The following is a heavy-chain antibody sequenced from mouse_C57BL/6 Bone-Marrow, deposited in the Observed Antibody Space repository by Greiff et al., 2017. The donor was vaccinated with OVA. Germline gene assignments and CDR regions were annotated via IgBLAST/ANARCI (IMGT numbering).Heavy chain of an antibody. Sequence: QVQLQQPGAELVRPGTSVKLSCKASGYTFTSYWMHWVKQRPGQGLEWIGVIDPSDSYTNYNQKFKGKATLTVDTSSSTAYLQLSSLTSEDTAVYYCTTGLRRGQGTLVTVSA. CDR2: IDPSDSYT. CDR1: GYTFTSYW. D-gene: IGHD2-4*01. CDR3: TTGLR. V-gene: IGHV1-59*01. J-gene: IGHJ3*01.